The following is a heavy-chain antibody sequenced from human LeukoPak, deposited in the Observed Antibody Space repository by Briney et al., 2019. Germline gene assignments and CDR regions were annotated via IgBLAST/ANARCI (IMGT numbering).Heavy chain of an antibody. V-gene: IGHV3-23*01. Sequence: GGTLRLSCAASGFTSSSYGMSWVRQAPGKGLEWVSAISGSGGRTYYADSVKGRFTISRDNSKNTLYLQMNSLRAEDTAVYYCAKAGRGGAITMVRGVKGDYYYMDVWGKGTTVTISS. CDR2: ISGSGGRT. CDR3: AKAGRGGAITMVRGVKGDYYYMDV. J-gene: IGHJ6*03. D-gene: IGHD3-10*01. CDR1: GFTSSSYG.